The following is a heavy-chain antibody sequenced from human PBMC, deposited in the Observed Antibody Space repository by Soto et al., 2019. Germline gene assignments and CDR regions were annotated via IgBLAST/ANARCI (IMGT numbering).Heavy chain of an antibody. D-gene: IGHD3-10*01. Sequence: ASGKISCKASGYTETGYVISWVGQAKGQGLEWMGWISAYNGNTNYAQKLQGRVTMTTDTSTSTAYMELRSLRSDDTAVYYCARETYYYGSDPPDYWGQGTLVTVSS. CDR3: ARETYYYGSDPPDY. V-gene: IGHV1-18*01. CDR1: GYTETGYV. CDR2: ISAYNGNT. J-gene: IGHJ4*02.